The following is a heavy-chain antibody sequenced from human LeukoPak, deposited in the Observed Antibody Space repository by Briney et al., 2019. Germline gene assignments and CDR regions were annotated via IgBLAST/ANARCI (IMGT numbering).Heavy chain of an antibody. CDR3: ARQYYYYDSSGYYFPFDY. Sequence: GESLKISCKGSGYSFTSYWIGWVRQMPGKGLEWMGIIYPGDSDTRYSPSFQGQVTISADKSISTAYLQWSSLKASDIAMYYCARQYYYYDSSGYYFPFDYWGQGTLVTVSS. CDR2: IYPGDSDT. J-gene: IGHJ4*02. V-gene: IGHV5-51*01. D-gene: IGHD3-22*01. CDR1: GYSFTSYW.